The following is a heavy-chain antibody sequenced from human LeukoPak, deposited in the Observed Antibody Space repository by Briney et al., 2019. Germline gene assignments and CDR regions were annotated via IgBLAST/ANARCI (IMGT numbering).Heavy chain of an antibody. J-gene: IGHJ4*02. CDR3: ASPIVGASRDFDY. V-gene: IGHV3-21*01. D-gene: IGHD1-26*01. CDR1: GFTFSSYS. CDR2: ISSSSSYI. Sequence: PGGSLRLSCAASGFTFSSYSMNWVRQAPGKGLEWVSSISSSSSYIYYADSVKGRFTISRDNAKNSLYLQMNSLRAEDTAVYYCASPIVGASRDFDYWGQGTLVTVSS.